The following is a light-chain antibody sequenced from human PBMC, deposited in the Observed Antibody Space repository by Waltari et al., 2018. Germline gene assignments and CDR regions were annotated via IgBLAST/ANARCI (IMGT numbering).Light chain of an antibody. J-gene: IGKJ4*01. V-gene: IGKV1-5*03. CDR2: EAS. Sequence: DIQMTQSPSTLSASVGDRVTITCRASQTINTWLAWYQQKPGKAPNLLIYEASSLEGGIPSTFSGSGSGTEFTLTINSLQPDDFATYYCHEYNSYLEVTFGGGTKVEIK. CDR1: QTINTW. CDR3: HEYNSYLEVT.